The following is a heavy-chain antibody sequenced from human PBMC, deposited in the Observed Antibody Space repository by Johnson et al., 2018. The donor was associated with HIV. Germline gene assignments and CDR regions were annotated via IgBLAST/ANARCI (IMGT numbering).Heavy chain of an antibody. J-gene: IGHJ3*02. Sequence: QVQLVESGGGVVQPGRSLRLSCAASGFTFSSYAMHWVRQAPGKGLEWVAVISYDGSDKYYADSVKGRFTISRDNSRHTLYVHMNSLRAEDTAVDYCAKRPIMIAFGEINGFDIWGQGTTVTVSS. V-gene: IGHV3-30-3*02. CDR1: GFTFSSYA. CDR3: AKRPIMIAFGEINGFDI. CDR2: ISYDGSDK. D-gene: IGHD3-16*01.